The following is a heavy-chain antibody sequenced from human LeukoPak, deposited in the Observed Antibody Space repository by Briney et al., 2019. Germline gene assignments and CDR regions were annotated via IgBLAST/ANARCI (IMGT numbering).Heavy chain of an antibody. D-gene: IGHD4-17*01. CDR1: GFTFSSYS. V-gene: IGHV3-21*06. Sequence: GGSLRLSCAASGFTFSSYSMNWVRRAPGKGLEWVSSITTYTYYADSVKGRFTISRDNAKNSLYLQMSSLRVEDTAVYYCARSSWPTVTNSPLDIWGQGTTVTVSS. J-gene: IGHJ3*02. CDR2: ITTYT. CDR3: ARSSWPTVTNSPLDI.